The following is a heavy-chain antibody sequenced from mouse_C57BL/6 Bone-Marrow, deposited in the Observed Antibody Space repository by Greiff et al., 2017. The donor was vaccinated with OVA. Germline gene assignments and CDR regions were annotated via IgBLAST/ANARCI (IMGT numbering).Heavy chain of an antibody. CDR3: ERRADYSNYGDAMDD. V-gene: IGHV1-55*01. CDR2: IYPGCGST. CDR1: GYTFTSYW. J-gene: IGHJ4*01. D-gene: IGHD2-5*01. Sequence: VQLQQSGAELVKPGASVKMSCQASGYTFTSYWITWVKQRPGQGLEWIGDIYPGCGSTNYNEKFKSKAQLPVDTSYSTAYMQLSRRTAEDSAVEYGERRADYSNYGDAMDDWGKGTTVTVSS.